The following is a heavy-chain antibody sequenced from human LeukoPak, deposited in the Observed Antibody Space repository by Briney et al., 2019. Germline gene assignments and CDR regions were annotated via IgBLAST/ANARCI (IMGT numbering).Heavy chain of an antibody. CDR1: GFTFSSYG. Sequence: GGSLRLSCAASGFTFSSYGMSWVRQAPGKGLEWMGIIYPGDSDTRYSPSFQGQVTISADKSISTAYLQWSSLKASDTAMYYCARSEYCSGGSCYGGYFDYWGQGTLVTVSS. CDR2: IYPGDSDT. D-gene: IGHD2-15*01. J-gene: IGHJ4*02. V-gene: IGHV5-51*01. CDR3: ARSEYCSGGSCYGGYFDY.